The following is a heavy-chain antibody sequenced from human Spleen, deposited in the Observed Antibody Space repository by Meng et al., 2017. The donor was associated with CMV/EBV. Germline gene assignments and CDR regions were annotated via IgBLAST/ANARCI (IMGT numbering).Heavy chain of an antibody. CDR3: ASSGDKAGMDV. J-gene: IGHJ6*02. CDR1: GFTFSDYP. V-gene: IGHV3-21*01. D-gene: IGHD3-10*01. Sequence: GGSLRLSCGGSGFTFSDYPMSWVRQAPGKGLEWVSSISSSSSYIYYADSVKGRFTISRDNAKNSLYLQMNSLRAEDTAVYYCASSGDKAGMDVWGQGTTVTVSS. CDR2: ISSSSSYI.